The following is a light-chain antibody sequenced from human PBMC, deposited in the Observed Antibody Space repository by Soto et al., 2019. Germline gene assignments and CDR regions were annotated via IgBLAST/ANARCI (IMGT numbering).Light chain of an antibody. V-gene: IGLV4-60*02. CDR3: ETWDTNTRV. CDR1: SGHSSYI. CDR2: LEGSGIY. J-gene: IGLJ3*02. Sequence: QPVLTQSSSASASLGSSVKLTCTLSSGHSSYIIAWHQQQPGKAPRYLMNLEGSGIYNKGSGVPDRFSGSSSGDDRYLTISNLQFEDEADYYCETWDTNTRVFGGGTQLTVL.